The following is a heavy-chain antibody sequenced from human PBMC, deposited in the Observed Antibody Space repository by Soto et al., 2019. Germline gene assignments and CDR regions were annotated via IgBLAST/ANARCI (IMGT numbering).Heavy chain of an antibody. D-gene: IGHD2-2*01. CDR2: FRESGGTT. V-gene: IGHV3-23*01. Sequence: GGSLRLSCAASGFGFTFSTSAMSWVRQSPGKGLEWVSTFRESGGTTHYANSVKGRFTISRDTSKNMLYLQMNSLRAEDTAIYYCAKDSHGAIIPPTHAYWGRGTLVTVSS. CDR3: AKDSHGAIIPPTHAY. CDR1: GFGFTFSTSA. J-gene: IGHJ4*01.